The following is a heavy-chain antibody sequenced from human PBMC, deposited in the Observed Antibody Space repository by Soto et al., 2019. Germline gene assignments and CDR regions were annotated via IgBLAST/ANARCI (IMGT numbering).Heavy chain of an antibody. Sequence: WASVKVSCKASGYTFTSYGISWVRQAPGQGLEWMGWISAYNGNTNYAQKLQGRVTMTTDTSTSTAYMELRSLRSDDTAVYYCARDLLDTAMVYYYYGMDVWGQGTTVTVSS. J-gene: IGHJ6*02. D-gene: IGHD5-18*01. CDR1: GYTFTSYG. CDR2: ISAYNGNT. V-gene: IGHV1-18*01. CDR3: ARDLLDTAMVYYYYGMDV.